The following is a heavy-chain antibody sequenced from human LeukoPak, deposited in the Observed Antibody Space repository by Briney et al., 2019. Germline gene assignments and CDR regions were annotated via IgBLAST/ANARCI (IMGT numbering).Heavy chain of an antibody. CDR3: ARDCCYDSSGPFDF. Sequence: GGSLRLSCAAPGFTFSSYSMNWVRQAPGKGLEWVSYISRSSSTIYYADSVKGRFTISRDNAKNSLYLQMNSLRDEDTAVYYCARDCCYDSSGPFDFWGQGTLVTVSS. CDR2: ISRSSSTI. CDR1: GFTFSSYS. D-gene: IGHD3-22*01. V-gene: IGHV3-48*02. J-gene: IGHJ4*02.